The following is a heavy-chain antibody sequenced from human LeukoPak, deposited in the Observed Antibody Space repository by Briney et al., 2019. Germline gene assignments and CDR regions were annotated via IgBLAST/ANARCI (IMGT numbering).Heavy chain of an antibody. CDR3: ARYTYSGSPFDY. D-gene: IGHD1-26*01. Sequence: GGSLRLSCAASGFTFSSYWVHWVRQAPGKGLVWVARINSDGSSTSYADSVNGRFTISRDNAKNTLYLQMNSLRAEATAVYYCARYTYSGSPFDYWGQGTLVTVSS. CDR1: GFTFSSYW. CDR2: INSDGSST. J-gene: IGHJ4*02. V-gene: IGHV3-74*01.